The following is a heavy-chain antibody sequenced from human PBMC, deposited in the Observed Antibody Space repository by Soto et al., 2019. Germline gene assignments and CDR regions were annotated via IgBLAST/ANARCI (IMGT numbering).Heavy chain of an antibody. J-gene: IGHJ4*02. CDR1: GGTFKTYT. D-gene: IGHD1-26*01. CDR2: IIPMYDSA. CDR3: ATWRTYSGSYCFDY. V-gene: IGHV1-69*06. Sequence: QVQLVQSGAELKKPGSSVNVSCAASGGTFKTYTITWVRQAPGQGLEWIGQIIPMYDSANYAQRVQGRVTISADKATNIAYMELSGLRSEDTALYYCATWRTYSGSYCFDYWGQGTLVSVSS.